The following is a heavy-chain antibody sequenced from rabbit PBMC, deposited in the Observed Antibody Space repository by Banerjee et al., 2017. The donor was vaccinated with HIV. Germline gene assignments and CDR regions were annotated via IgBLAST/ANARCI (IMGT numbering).Heavy chain of an antibody. CDR2: IYTGNGKT. Sequence: QEHLVESGGGLVQPGGSLKLSCKASRFDFNSGGVSWVRQAPGKGLEWIGCIYTGNGKTYYASWAKGRFTISKTSSTTVTLQMTSLTAADTATYFCARDAGTGDYIDVYFNLWGPGTLVTIS. CDR3: ARDAGTGDYIDVYFNL. J-gene: IGHJ4*01. V-gene: IGHV1S45*01. CDR1: RFDFNSGG. D-gene: IGHD4-2*01.